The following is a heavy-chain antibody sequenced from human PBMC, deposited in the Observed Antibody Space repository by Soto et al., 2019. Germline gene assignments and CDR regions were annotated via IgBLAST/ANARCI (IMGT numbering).Heavy chain of an antibody. V-gene: IGHV1-18*01. CDR3: PNWGSRGAFDY. D-gene: IGHD7-27*01. CDR1: GYTFTNYG. Sequence: ASVKVSCKASGYTFTNYGINWVRQAPGQGLEWMGWISAYNGNTNYAQKLQGRVTLTTDTSTSTAYMDPVDTATYYCAHSLIPNWGSRGAFDYWGQGTLVTVSS. J-gene: IGHJ4*02. CDR2: ISAYNGNT.